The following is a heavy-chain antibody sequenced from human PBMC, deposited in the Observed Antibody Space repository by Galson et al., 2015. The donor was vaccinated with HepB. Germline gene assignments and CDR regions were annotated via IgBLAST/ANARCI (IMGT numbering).Heavy chain of an antibody. CDR2: YDGHSGD. Sequence: SLRLSCAASGFTYTYYGFHWVRQAPGKGLGWLAYDGHSGDSYADSVKGRFTTSRDSSKNTLYLQMNSLRVEDTAVYYCAKVAILGVTPHYFDYWGQGALVTVSS. CDR1: GFTYTYYG. D-gene: IGHD2-21*02. CDR3: AKVAILGVTPHYFDY. V-gene: IGHV3-33*06. J-gene: IGHJ4*02.